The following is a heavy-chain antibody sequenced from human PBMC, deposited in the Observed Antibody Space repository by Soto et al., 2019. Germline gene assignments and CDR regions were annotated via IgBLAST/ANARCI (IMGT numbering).Heavy chain of an antibody. V-gene: IGHV3-30-3*01. Sequence: GGSLRLSCAASGFTFSSYAMHWVRQAPGKGLEWVAVISYDGSNKYYADSVKGRFTISRDNSKNTLYLQMNSLRAEDTAVYYCARDPQYYDSSGYIDYWGQGILVTVSS. CDR2: ISYDGSNK. CDR1: GFTFSSYA. J-gene: IGHJ4*02. CDR3: ARDPQYYDSSGYIDY. D-gene: IGHD3-22*01.